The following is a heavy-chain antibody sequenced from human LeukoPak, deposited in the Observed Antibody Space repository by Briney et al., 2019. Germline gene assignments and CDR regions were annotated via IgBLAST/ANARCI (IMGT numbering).Heavy chain of an antibody. CDR2: ISRSGGST. V-gene: IGHV3-23*01. CDR1: GFTFSSYA. CDR3: YGTVIPSHYGMDV. J-gene: IGHJ6*02. D-gene: IGHD3-22*01. Sequence: GGSVRLSCAASGFTFSSYAMSWVRQAPGKGLEWVSAISRSGGSTYYADSVKGRFTISRDNSKNTLNLQMNSLRAEDTAVYYCYGTVIPSHYGMDVWGQGTTVTVSS.